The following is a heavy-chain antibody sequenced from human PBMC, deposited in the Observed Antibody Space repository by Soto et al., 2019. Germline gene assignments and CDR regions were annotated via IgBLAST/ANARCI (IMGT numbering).Heavy chain of an antibody. J-gene: IGHJ6*02. D-gene: IGHD2-2*01. CDR1: GGTFSSYA. CDR2: IIPIFGTA. Sequence: QVQLVQSGAEVKKPGSSVKVSCKVSGGTFSSYAISWVRQAPGQGLEWMGGIIPIFGTANYAQKFQGRVTITADESTSTAYMELSSLRSEDTAVYYCARPNCISTSCYAYYYGMDVWGQGTTVTVSS. CDR3: ARPNCISTSCYAYYYGMDV. V-gene: IGHV1-69*12.